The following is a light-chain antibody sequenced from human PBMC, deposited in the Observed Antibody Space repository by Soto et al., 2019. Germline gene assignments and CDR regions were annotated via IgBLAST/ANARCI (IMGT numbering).Light chain of an antibody. CDR3: QKYTNVPA. V-gene: IGKV1-27*01. CDR1: QGISNY. Sequence: DIQMTQSPSSLSASVGDRVSITCRESQGISNYLAWYQQIPGKVPKLLISAASTLQSGVPSRFSGSGSGTDFTLTISSLQPEDVATYYCQKYTNVPAFGGGTKVEIK. J-gene: IGKJ4*01. CDR2: AAS.